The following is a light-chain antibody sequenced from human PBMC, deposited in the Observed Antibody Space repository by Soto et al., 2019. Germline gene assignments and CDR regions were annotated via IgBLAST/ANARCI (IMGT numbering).Light chain of an antibody. CDR3: QQYNSYSRT. CDR2: DAS. CDR1: QSISSW. Sequence: DIQMTQSPSTLSASVGDSVTITCRASQSISSWLAWYQQKPGKAPKLLIYDASSLESGVPSRFSGSGSGTEFTLTISSLQPDDFATYYCQQYNSYSRTFGQGTTVEIK. V-gene: IGKV1-5*01. J-gene: IGKJ1*01.